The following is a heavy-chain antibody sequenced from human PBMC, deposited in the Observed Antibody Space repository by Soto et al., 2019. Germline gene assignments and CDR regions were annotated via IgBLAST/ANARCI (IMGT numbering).Heavy chain of an antibody. V-gene: IGHV3-21*06. D-gene: IGHD3-16*01. J-gene: IGHJ6*02. CDR1: GFSLGGDS. CDR3: TREKGSRLRLDV. Sequence: HLVESGGGLVKPGGSLRLSCEASGFSLGGDSMDWVRQAPGKGLEWVSSITSGGNYIFYSDSVKGRFTISRDNAKNSLFLQMDSLKTEDTAVYYCTREKGSRLRLDVWGQGTTVTVSS. CDR2: ITSGGNYI.